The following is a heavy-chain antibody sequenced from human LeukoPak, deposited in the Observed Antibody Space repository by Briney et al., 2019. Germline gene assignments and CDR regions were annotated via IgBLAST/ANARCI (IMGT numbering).Heavy chain of an antibody. V-gene: IGHV4-59*01. CDR3: ARDRCSGGSCYPYYYGMDV. CDR2: IYYSGST. CDR1: GGSISSYY. J-gene: IGHJ6*02. D-gene: IGHD2-15*01. Sequence: SETLSLTCTVSGGSISSYYWSWIRQPPGKGLEWIGYIYYSGSTNYNPSLKSRVTISVDTSKNQFSLKLSSVTAADTAVYYCARDRCSGGSCYPYYYGMDVWGQGTTVTVSS.